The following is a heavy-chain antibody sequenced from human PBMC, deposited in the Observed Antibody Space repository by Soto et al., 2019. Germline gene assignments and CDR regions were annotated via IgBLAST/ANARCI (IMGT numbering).Heavy chain of an antibody. CDR3: AGVTTTVTEDFDY. Sequence: QVQLQESGPGLVKPSQTLSLTCTVSGGSISSGGYYWSWIRQHPGKGLEWLGYIDYSGSTYYNPSLKSRFTISVDTPQNQFSLTLSSVTAADTAVYYCAGVTTTVTEDFDYWGQGTLVTVSS. J-gene: IGHJ4*02. D-gene: IGHD4-17*01. CDR1: GGSISSGGYY. V-gene: IGHV4-31*03. CDR2: IDYSGST.